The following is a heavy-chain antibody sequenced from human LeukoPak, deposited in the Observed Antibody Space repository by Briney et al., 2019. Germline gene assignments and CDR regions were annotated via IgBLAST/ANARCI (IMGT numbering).Heavy chain of an antibody. CDR3: ARDASSGGWYSKY. D-gene: IGHD6-19*01. CDR1: GGSISSYY. CDR2: IYYSGST. J-gene: IGHJ4*02. V-gene: IGHV4-59*01. Sequence: SETLSLTCTVSGGSISSYYWSWIRQPPGKGLEWIGYIYYSGSTNYNPSLKSRVTISVDTSKNQFSLKLSSVTAADTAVYYCARDASSGGWYSKYWGQGTLVTVSS.